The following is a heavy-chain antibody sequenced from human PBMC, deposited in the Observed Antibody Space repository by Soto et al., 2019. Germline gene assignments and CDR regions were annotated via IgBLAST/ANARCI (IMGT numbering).Heavy chain of an antibody. CDR1: GSRFSNYV. CDR2: IIPIFNST. D-gene: IGHD2-2*02. J-gene: IGHJ4*02. CDR3: AREGRGKKAGYNGLVSLGY. V-gene: IGHV1-69*06. Sequence: QVQLVQSGAEVKTPGSSLKVSCKVSGSRFSNYVISWVRQAPGHGLEWLGRIIPIFNSTKYAQNFQGRVTITADKSTCTASLEVSSLRSDDTAVYYCAREGRGKKAGYNGLVSLGYWGQGTLVTVSS.